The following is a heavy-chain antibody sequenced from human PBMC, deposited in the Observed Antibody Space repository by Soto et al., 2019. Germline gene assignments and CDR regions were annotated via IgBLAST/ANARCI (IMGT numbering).Heavy chain of an antibody. CDR2: ISYDGSNK. J-gene: IGHJ6*03. V-gene: IGHV3-30*18. Sequence: QVQLVESGGGVVQPGRSLRLSCAASGFTFSSYGMHWVRQAPGKGLEWVAVISYDGSNKYYADSVKGRFTISRDKSKNTLYLQMNSLRAEDTAVYYCAKEGSSAAAGYDYYYMDVWGKGTTVTVSS. CDR1: GFTFSSYG. CDR3: AKEGSSAAAGYDYYYMDV. D-gene: IGHD6-13*01.